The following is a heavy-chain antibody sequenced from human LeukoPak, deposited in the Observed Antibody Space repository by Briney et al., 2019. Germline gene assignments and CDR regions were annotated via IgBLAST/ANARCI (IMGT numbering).Heavy chain of an antibody. Sequence: PSETLSLTCTVSGGSISGHYWTWIRQPPGKGLEWIGQIRYSGRPDYNPSLKSRVTISVDTSKNQLSLKVTSVTGADTAVYYCARFGVDYDMDVWGQGTTVTVSS. V-gene: IGHV4-59*11. D-gene: IGHD3-16*01. J-gene: IGHJ6*02. CDR2: IRYSGRP. CDR3: ARFGVDYDMDV. CDR1: GGSISGHY.